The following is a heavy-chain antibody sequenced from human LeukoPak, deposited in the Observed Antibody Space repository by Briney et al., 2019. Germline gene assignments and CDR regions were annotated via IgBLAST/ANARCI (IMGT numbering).Heavy chain of an antibody. Sequence: ASVKVSCKASGYTFTGYYMHWVRQAPGQGLEWMGWINPNSGGTNYAQKFQGRVTMARDTSISTAYMELSRLRSDDTAVYYCARPQGRSSFARPYDAFDIWGQGTMVTVSS. D-gene: IGHD6-6*01. J-gene: IGHJ3*02. V-gene: IGHV1-2*02. CDR3: ARPQGRSSFARPYDAFDI. CDR1: GYTFTGYY. CDR2: INPNSGGT.